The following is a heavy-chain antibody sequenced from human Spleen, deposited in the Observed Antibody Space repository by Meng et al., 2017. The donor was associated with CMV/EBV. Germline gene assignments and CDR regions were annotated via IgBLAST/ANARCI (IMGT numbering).Heavy chain of an antibody. CDR1: GGSISGSSYY. V-gene: IGHV4-39*07. CDR2: IYYSGST. CDR3: ARDRLTLYCSSTSCHTNWFDP. Sequence: SETLSLTCTVSGGSISGSSYYWGWIRQPPGKGLEWIGSIYYSGSTYYNPSLKSRVTISVDTSKNQFSLKLSSVTAADTAVYYCARDRLTLYCSSTSCHTNWFDPWGQGTLVTVSS. J-gene: IGHJ5*02. D-gene: IGHD2-2*02.